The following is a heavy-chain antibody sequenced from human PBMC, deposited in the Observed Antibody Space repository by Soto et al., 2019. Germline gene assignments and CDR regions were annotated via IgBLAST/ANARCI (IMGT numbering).Heavy chain of an antibody. CDR2: IYSGGST. CDR3: ARGSTDSYPGSRIFDF. V-gene: IGHV3-53*01. D-gene: IGHD3-10*01. J-gene: IGHJ4*02. Sequence: VQLVESGGGLIQPGGSLRLSCAASGFTVSSNYMSWVRQAPGKGLEWVSVIYSGGSTYYADSVRGRFAISRDNSKKTLYLQMSSLTAEDSAIYYCARGSTDSYPGSRIFDFWGRGTLVTVSS. CDR1: GFTVSSNY.